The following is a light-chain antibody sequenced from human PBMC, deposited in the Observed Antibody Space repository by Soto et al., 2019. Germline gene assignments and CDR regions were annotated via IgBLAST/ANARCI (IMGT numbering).Light chain of an antibody. CDR2: DTS. V-gene: IGKV3-15*01. CDR3: QRYNNWPLT. J-gene: IGKJ4*01. CDR1: QSVSSN. Sequence: EIVMPQSPATLSVSPGERATLSCRASQSVSSNLARYQQKPGQTPRLLIYDTSTRATGVPARFSGSRSGTEFTLTINSLQSEDFAVYYCQRYNNWPLTFGGGTKVDIK.